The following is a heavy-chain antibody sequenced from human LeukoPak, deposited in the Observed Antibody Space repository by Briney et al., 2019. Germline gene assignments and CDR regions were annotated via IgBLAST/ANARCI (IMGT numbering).Heavy chain of an antibody. CDR1: GCTFTSYG. CDR3: VRHIKPAGPWDGMDV. J-gene: IGHJ6*02. Sequence: ASVKVSCKASGCTFTSYGISWVRQAPGQGLEWVAWISAYNSNKNSAEKFQGRVTMTIDTSTSTAYMELRSLKSDDTAVYYCVRHIKPAGPWDGMDVWGQGTTVIVSS. CDR2: ISAYNSNK. D-gene: IGHD1-26*01. V-gene: IGHV1-18*04.